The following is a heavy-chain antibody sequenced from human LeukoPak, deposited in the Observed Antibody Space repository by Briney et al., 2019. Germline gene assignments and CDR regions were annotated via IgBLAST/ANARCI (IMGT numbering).Heavy chain of an antibody. CDR2: ISGTGGGT. CDR3: AKWWPEAFPYHYLAL. D-gene: IGHD2-15*01. V-gene: IGHV3-23*01. J-gene: IGHJ6*03. CDR1: GCSVNKYC. Sequence: PAGSLTLSCAGSGCSVNKYCLSWVRQTPGKGLEWVSSISGTGGGTHYAASVRGRFTISRDHSKHTAYLQINILRAEATAVYCCAKWWPEAFPYHYLALWGNGPTVRVSS.